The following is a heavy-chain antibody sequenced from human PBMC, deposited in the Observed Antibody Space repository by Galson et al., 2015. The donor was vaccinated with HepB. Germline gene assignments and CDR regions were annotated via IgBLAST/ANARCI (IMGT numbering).Heavy chain of an antibody. CDR2: FDPEDGET. Sequence: SVKVSCKVSGYTLTELSMHWVRQAPGKGLEWMGGFDPEDGETIYAQKFQGRVTMTEDTSTDTAYMELSSLRSEDTAVYYCATEIGYCSGGSCYPRGAFDIWGQGTMVTVSS. V-gene: IGHV1-24*01. D-gene: IGHD2-15*01. J-gene: IGHJ3*02. CDR1: GYTLTELS. CDR3: ATEIGYCSGGSCYPRGAFDI.